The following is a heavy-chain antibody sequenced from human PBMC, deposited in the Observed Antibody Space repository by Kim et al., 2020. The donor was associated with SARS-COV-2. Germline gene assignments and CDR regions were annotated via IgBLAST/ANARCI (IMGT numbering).Heavy chain of an antibody. D-gene: IGHD1-1*01. CDR3: AKDPRDWNLYFGFDY. V-gene: IGHV3-30*02. J-gene: IGHJ4*02. Sequence: DSVKGRFTISSDDSKSMLYLQMNSLRAEDTAVYYCAKDPRDWNLYFGFDYWGQGTLVTVSS.